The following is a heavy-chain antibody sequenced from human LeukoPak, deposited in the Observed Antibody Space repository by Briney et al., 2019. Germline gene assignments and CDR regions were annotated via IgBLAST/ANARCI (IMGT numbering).Heavy chain of an antibody. D-gene: IGHD1-26*01. CDR2: INPNSGGT. CDR1: GYTFTAYF. V-gene: IGHV1-2*02. J-gene: IGHJ4*02. CDR3: TRDLRMGAPFPLRY. Sequence: ASVKVSCKASGYTFTAYFMNWVRQAPGQGLEWLGWINPNSGGTNYAQKFQGRVTMTRDTSINTVYMELSSLRSDDTALYYCTRDLRMGAPFPLRYWGQGTLITVSS.